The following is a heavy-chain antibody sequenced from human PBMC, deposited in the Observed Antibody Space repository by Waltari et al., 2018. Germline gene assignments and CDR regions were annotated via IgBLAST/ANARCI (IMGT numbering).Heavy chain of an antibody. Sequence: QVQLVESGGGVVQPGRSLRLSCAASGFPFRSYGMHWIRQAPGKGLEGVAVIGYDGSNKYYADSVKGRFTISRDNSKNTLYLQMNSLRAEDTAVYYCARQQTGGYSYGYGFDYWGQGTLVTVSS. CDR1: GFPFRSYG. CDR2: IGYDGSNK. D-gene: IGHD5-18*01. V-gene: IGHV3-33*01. CDR3: ARQQTGGYSYGYGFDY. J-gene: IGHJ4*02.